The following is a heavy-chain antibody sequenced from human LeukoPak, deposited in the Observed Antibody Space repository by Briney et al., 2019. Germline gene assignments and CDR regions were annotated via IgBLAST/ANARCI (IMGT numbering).Heavy chain of an antibody. J-gene: IGHJ4*02. CDR3: ARDWYYYGSGSYYPFDY. CDR2: ISYDGSNK. Sequence: GGSLRLSCAASGFTFSSYAMHWVRQAPGKGLEWVAVISYDGSNKYYADSVKGRFTISRDNSENTLYLQMNSLRAEDTAVYYCARDWYYYGSGSYYPFDYWGQGTLVTVSS. D-gene: IGHD3-10*01. CDR1: GFTFSSYA. V-gene: IGHV3-30-3*01.